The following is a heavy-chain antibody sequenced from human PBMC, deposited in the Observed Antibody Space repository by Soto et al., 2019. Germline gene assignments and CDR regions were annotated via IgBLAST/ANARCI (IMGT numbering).Heavy chain of an antibody. J-gene: IGHJ4*02. V-gene: IGHV1-18*01. D-gene: IGHD6-19*01. Sequence: GASVKVSCKASGYTFTSYGISWVRQAPGQGLEWMGWISAYNSKTNYAQKLQGRVTMTTDTSTSTDYMELRSLRSDDTAVYSCARGESSGWYAPRPNHQLDFWGQGTLVTVSS. CDR3: ARGESSGWYAPRPNHQLDF. CDR2: ISAYNSKT. CDR1: GYTFTSYG.